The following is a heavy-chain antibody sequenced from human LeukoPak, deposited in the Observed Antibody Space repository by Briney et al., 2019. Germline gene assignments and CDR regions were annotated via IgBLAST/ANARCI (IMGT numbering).Heavy chain of an antibody. Sequence: PGGSLRLSCAASGFTFSSYEMSWVRQAPGKGLEWVSYIGSSGSAMYYADSVRGRFTISRDNAKNSLYLQMNSLRAEDTAVYYCARLGYGPYGMDVWGQGTTVTVSS. CDR1: GFTFSSYE. D-gene: IGHD3-10*01. CDR3: ARLGYGPYGMDV. V-gene: IGHV3-48*03. CDR2: IGSSGSAM. J-gene: IGHJ6*02.